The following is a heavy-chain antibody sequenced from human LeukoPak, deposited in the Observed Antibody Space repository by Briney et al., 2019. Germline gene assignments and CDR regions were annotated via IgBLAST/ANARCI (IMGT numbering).Heavy chain of an antibody. D-gene: IGHD3-22*01. CDR2: ISAYNGNT. Sequence: ASVKVSCKASGYTFTSYGISWVRQAPGQGLEWMGWISAYNGNTNYAQKLQGRVTMTTDTSTSTAYMELRGLKSDDTAVYYCASLKNYYDSSGYLVTDAFDIWGQGTMVTVSS. V-gene: IGHV1-18*01. J-gene: IGHJ3*02. CDR1: GYTFTSYG. CDR3: ASLKNYYDSSGYLVTDAFDI.